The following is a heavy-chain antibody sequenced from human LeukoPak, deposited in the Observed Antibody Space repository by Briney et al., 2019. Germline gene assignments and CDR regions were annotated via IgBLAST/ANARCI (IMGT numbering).Heavy chain of an antibody. V-gene: IGHV3-30*04. CDR1: GFTFSSYA. CDR3: ARQNRWGSGYYGYFDY. J-gene: IGHJ4*02. D-gene: IGHD3-22*01. Sequence: GGSLRLSCAASGFTFSSYAMHWVRQAPGKGLEWVAVISYDGRNKYYADSVKGRFTISRDNSKNTLYLQMNSLRAEDTAVYYCARQNRWGSGYYGYFDYWGQGTLVTVSS. CDR2: ISYDGRNK.